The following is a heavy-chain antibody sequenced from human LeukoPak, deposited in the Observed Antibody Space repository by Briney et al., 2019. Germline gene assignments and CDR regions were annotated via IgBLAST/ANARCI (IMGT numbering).Heavy chain of an antibody. CDR2: IYHSGST. CDR3: AGGYYYDSSGYFDY. J-gene: IGHJ4*02. Sequence: SETLSLTCTLSGYSISSGYYWGWIREPPGKGMEWIGSIYHSGSTYYTPSLKSRVTISVDTSKKQFSLKLSSVTAADTAVYYCAGGYYYDSSGYFDYWGQGTLLTVSS. V-gene: IGHV4-38-2*02. CDR1: GYSISSGYY. D-gene: IGHD3-22*01.